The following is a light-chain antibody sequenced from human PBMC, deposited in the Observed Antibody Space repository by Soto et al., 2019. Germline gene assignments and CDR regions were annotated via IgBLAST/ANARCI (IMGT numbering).Light chain of an antibody. J-gene: IGLJ1*01. Sequence: QSALTQPASVSGSPGQSITISCTGTSSDVGYYNHVSWYQQHPGKAPKLKIYDVSNRPSGVSNRFSGSKSGNTASLTTSGLQAEDEADYYCSSYTTSSTYVSGTGTKVTVL. CDR3: SSYTTSSTYV. V-gene: IGLV2-14*03. CDR1: SSDVGYYNH. CDR2: DVS.